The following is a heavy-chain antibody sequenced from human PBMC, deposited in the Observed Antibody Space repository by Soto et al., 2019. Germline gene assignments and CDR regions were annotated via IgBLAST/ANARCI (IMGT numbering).Heavy chain of an antibody. CDR3: ARLEGLATISYYFDY. CDR2: IYYRGNT. J-gene: IGHJ4*02. V-gene: IGHV4-39*01. D-gene: IGHD3-9*01. CDR1: GDSINSDNYY. Sequence: QLQLQESGPGLVKPSETLSLTCSVSGDSINSDNYYWGWIRQPPGKALEWIGSIYYRGNTYYNPSLKTRVTISLDKSKSQFSLKLNSVTAADSAVYFCARLEGLATISYYFDYWGQGTLVTVSS.